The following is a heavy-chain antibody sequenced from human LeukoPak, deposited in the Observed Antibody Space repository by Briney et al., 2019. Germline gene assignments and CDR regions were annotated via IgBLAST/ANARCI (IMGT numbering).Heavy chain of an antibody. CDR1: GFTFSSYA. J-gene: IGHJ5*02. CDR3: AKDPTTYYDSSGYGRYNWFDP. Sequence: GGSLRLSCAASGFTFSSYAMTWVRQAPGKGLEWVSGITSSGVATFYANSVKGRFIISRDNSKNILSLQMNSLRAEDTAVYYCAKDPTTYYDSSGYGRYNWFDPWGQGTLVTVSS. D-gene: IGHD3-22*01. CDR2: ITSSGVAT. V-gene: IGHV3-23*01.